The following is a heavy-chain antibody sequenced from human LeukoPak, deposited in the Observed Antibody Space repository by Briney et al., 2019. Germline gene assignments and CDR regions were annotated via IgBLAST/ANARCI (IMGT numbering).Heavy chain of an antibody. CDR1: GGSFSGYY. V-gene: IGHV4-34*01. J-gene: IGHJ4*02. D-gene: IGHD3-22*01. CDR3: ASTTRYYYDSSGYYKD. CDR2: INHSGST. Sequence: PSETLSLTCAVYGGSFSGYYWSWIRQPPGKGLEWIGEINHSGSTNYNPSLKSRVTISVDTSKNQFSLKLSSVTAADTAVYYCASTTRYYYDSSGYYKDWGQGTLVTVSS.